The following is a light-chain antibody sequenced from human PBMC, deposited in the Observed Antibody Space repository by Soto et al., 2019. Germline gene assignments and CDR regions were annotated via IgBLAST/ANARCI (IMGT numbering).Light chain of an antibody. Sequence: DIQMTQSPSSLSASVGDSVTITCRASQGISTHLNWYQQKPGKAPRLLIYAASSLQSGVPSRFSGSGSGTDFTLTISSLQPEDFATYYCQQANSFPITFGQGTRLEIK. CDR2: AAS. J-gene: IGKJ5*01. V-gene: IGKV1-39*01. CDR1: QGISTH. CDR3: QQANSFPIT.